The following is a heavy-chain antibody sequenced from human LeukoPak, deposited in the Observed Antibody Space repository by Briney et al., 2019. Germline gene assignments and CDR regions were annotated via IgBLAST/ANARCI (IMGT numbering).Heavy chain of an antibody. CDR3: ARDGNDYGDYYFDY. CDR1: GYTFTSYD. CDR2: INPNSGGT. J-gene: IGHJ4*02. V-gene: IGHV1-2*06. Sequence: GASVKVPCKASGYTFTSYDINWVRQATGQGLEWMGRINPNSGGTNYAQKFQGRVTMTRDTSISTAYMELSRLRSDDTAVYYCARDGNDYGDYYFDYWGQGTLVTVSS. D-gene: IGHD4-17*01.